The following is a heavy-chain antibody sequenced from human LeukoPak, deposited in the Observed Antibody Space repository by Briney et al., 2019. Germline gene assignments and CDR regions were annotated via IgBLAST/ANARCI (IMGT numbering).Heavy chain of an antibody. CDR1: GYTFTSYG. Sequence: ASVKVSCKASGYTFTSYGISWVRQAPGQGLEWMGWISAYNGNTNYAQKLQGRVTMTTDTSTSTAYMELRSLRSDDTAVYYCARDLKSGCSSTSCDGFDPWGQGTLVTVSS. CDR2: ISAYNGNT. J-gene: IGHJ5*02. D-gene: IGHD2-2*01. CDR3: ARDLKSGCSSTSCDGFDP. V-gene: IGHV1-18*01.